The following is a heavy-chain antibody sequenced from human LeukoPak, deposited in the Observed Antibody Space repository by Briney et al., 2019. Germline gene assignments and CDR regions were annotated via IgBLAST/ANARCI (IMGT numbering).Heavy chain of an antibody. V-gene: IGHV1-69*13. CDR3: AREQTAKYYYGSGSYYNLDY. CDR1: GGTFSSYA. CDR2: IIPIFGTA. J-gene: IGHJ4*02. D-gene: IGHD3-10*01. Sequence: AASVKVSCKASGGTFSSYAISWVRQAPGQGLEWMGGIIPIFGTANYAQKFQGRVTITADESTSTAYMELSSLRSEDTAVYYCAREQTAKYYYGSGSYYNLDYWGQGTLVTVSS.